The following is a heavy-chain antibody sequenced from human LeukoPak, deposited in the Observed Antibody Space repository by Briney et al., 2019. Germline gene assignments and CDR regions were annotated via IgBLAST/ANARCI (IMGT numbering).Heavy chain of an antibody. J-gene: IGHJ4*02. CDR1: AYTFTSYD. D-gene: IGHD5-12*01. CDR3: ARGRGYSGDYFDY. CDR2: MNHNSGNT. V-gene: IGHV1-8*01. Sequence: ASVKVSFKASAYTFTSYDINWVRHAPGQGLEWMGWMNHNSGNTGYAQKFQGRVTMTRNTSISTAYMELSSLRSEDTAVYYCARGRGYSGDYFDYWGQGTLVTVSS.